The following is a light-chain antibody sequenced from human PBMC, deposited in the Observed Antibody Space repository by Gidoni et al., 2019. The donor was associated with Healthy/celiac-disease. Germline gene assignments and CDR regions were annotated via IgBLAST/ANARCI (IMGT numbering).Light chain of an antibody. V-gene: IGKV3-11*01. CDR2: DAS. CDR3: QQRSNWPPGLT. CDR1: QSVSSY. Sequence: EIVFTQSPATLSLSPGERATLSCRASQSVSSYLAWYQQKPGQAPRLLIYDASNRATGIPARFSGSGSGTEFTLTISSLEPEDFAVYYCQQRSNWPPGLTFGGGTKVEIK. J-gene: IGKJ4*01.